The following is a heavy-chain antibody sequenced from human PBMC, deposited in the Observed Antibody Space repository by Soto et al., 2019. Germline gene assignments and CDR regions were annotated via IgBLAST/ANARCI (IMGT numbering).Heavy chain of an antibody. CDR1: GGSISSGGYY. Sequence: SETLSLTCTVSGGSISSGGYYWSWIRQHPEKGLEWIGFGSYSGTTNYKPSLKSRVTISVDTSRSQISLKVSSLTAADTAVYYCARGATVTQFDYWGRGTLVTVSS. CDR3: ARGATVTQFDY. J-gene: IGHJ4*02. D-gene: IGHD4-17*01. CDR2: GSYSGTT. V-gene: IGHV4-61*08.